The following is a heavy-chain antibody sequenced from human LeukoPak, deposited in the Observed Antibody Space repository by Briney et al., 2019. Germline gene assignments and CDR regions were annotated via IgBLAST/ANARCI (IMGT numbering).Heavy chain of an antibody. Sequence: GGSLRLSCAASGFIFNNYWMTWVRQAPGKGLEWVSAISGSGGSTYYADSVKGRFTISRDNSKNTLYLQMNSLRAEDTAVYYCAKNARRAVAARTFDYWGQGTLVTVSS. V-gene: IGHV3-23*01. CDR1: GFIFNNYW. D-gene: IGHD6-19*01. CDR3: AKNARRAVAARTFDY. CDR2: ISGSGGST. J-gene: IGHJ4*02.